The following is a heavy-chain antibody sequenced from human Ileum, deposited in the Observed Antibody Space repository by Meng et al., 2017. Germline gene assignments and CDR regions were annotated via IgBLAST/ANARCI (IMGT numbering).Heavy chain of an antibody. CDR2: SYYSGST. CDR3: ARGISANY. J-gene: IGHJ4*02. D-gene: IGHD5-24*01. V-gene: IGHV4-59*01. Sequence: QVQLQESGPGLVKPWETLSLTGSVAGDSFISYYWSWSRQPPGMGLGWIGXSYYSGSTNSSPSLKIRVTISVDTSKNQFTLKLSSVTAADTAVYCCARGISANYWGRGTLVTVSS. CDR1: GDSFISYY.